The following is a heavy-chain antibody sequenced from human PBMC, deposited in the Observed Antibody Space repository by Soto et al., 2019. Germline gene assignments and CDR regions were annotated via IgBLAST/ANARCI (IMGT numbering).Heavy chain of an antibody. CDR1: GGSVSSYY. D-gene: IGHD2-15*01. V-gene: IGHV4-4*07. Sequence: SETLSITCTVSGGSVSSYYWNWIRQPAGKGMEWIGRIYTGGSTNYNPSLKSRVTLSVDTSKNQFSLRLTSVTAADTAVYYCARASVGPPGGGSWTMPFDFWGHGTLVTVSS. CDR2: IYTGGST. CDR3: ARASVGPPGGGSWTMPFDF. J-gene: IGHJ4*03.